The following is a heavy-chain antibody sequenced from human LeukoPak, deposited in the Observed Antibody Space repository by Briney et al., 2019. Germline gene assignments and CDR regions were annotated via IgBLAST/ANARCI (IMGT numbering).Heavy chain of an antibody. CDR3: TRVGETEGAYYDTSAYHY. CDR2: INPSGGST. D-gene: IGHD3-22*01. Sequence: ASVKVSCKASGCTLKNYNIHWVRQAPGQGLEWMGVINPSGGSTTYAQKFKGRATMTGDPSTSTLYMELSSLRSEDTAVYFCTRVGETEGAYYDTSAYHYWGQGTLVTVSS. J-gene: IGHJ4*02. CDR1: GCTLKNYN. V-gene: IGHV1-46*02.